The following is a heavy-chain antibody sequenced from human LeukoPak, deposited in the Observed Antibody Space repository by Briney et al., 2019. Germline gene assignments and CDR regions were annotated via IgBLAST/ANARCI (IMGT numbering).Heavy chain of an antibody. V-gene: IGHV4-59*10. Sequence: PSETLSLTCAVYGGSFSGYYWSWIRQPAGKGLEWIGRIYTSGSTNYNPSLKSRVTISVDTSKNQFSLKLSSVTAADTAVYYCARVLHYYYYYYMDVWGKGTTVTVSS. CDR3: ARVLHYYYYYYMDV. J-gene: IGHJ6*03. CDR1: GGSFSGYY. CDR2: IYTSGST.